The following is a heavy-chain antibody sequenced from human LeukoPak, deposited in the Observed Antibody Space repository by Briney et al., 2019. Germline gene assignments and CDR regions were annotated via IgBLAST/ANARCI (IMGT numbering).Heavy chain of an antibody. CDR3: AMGRIDPGWFDP. CDR2: IYNSGST. J-gene: IGHJ5*02. CDR1: GGSISYYY. V-gene: IGHV4-59*01. Sequence: SETLSLTCSVSGGSISYYYWNWIRQPPGRGLEWIGYIYNSGSTNYNPSLKGRVTISVDTSKNQFFLKLSSVNSADTAVYYCAMGRIDPGWFDPWGQGTLVTVSS. D-gene: IGHD2-15*01.